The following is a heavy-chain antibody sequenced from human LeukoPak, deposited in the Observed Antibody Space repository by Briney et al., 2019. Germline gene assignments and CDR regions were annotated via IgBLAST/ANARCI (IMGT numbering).Heavy chain of an antibody. Sequence: PGGSLRLSCAASGFTFSSYSMNWVPQAPGKGLEWVSFISSSTSYMYYADSVKGRFTISRDNAKNSLYLQMNSLRAEDTAVYYCARGMGSSRSSIDYWGQGTVVTVSS. CDR3: ARGMGSSRSSIDY. J-gene: IGHJ4*02. D-gene: IGHD1-26*01. V-gene: IGHV3-21*01. CDR1: GFTFSSYS. CDR2: ISSSTSYM.